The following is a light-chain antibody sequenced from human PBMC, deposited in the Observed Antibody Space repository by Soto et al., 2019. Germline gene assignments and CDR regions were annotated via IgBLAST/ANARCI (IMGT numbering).Light chain of an antibody. Sequence: DIQLTQSPSFLSASVGDRVTITCRASQGISTYLAWYQQKPGKAPMLLIYAASTLQSGVPSRFSGSGSGTEFTLTISSLQPEDFATYYCQQLNSYPRTFGGGTKVEIK. J-gene: IGKJ4*01. CDR2: AAS. CDR1: QGISTY. CDR3: QQLNSYPRT. V-gene: IGKV1-9*01.